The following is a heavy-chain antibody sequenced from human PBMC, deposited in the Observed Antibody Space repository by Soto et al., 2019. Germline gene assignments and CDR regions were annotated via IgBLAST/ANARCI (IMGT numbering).Heavy chain of an antibody. J-gene: IGHJ1*01. CDR1: GYTFTSYG. Sequence: GASVKVSCKASGYTFTSYGISWVRQAPGQGLEWMGWISAYNGNTNYAQKLQGRVTMTTDTSTSTAYMELRSLRSDDTAVYYCASIWIPTYYDYIWGSYRPDAEYSQHWGQGTLVTVSS. CDR2: ISAYNGNT. CDR3: ASIWIPTYYDYIWGSYRPDAEYSQH. V-gene: IGHV1-18*01. D-gene: IGHD3-16*02.